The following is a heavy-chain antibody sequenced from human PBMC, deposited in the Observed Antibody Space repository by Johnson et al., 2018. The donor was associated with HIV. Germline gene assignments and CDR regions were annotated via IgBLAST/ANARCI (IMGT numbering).Heavy chain of an antibody. CDR2: IRYDGKDK. J-gene: IGHJ3*02. CDR1: GFTFSTYG. D-gene: IGHD1-26*01. CDR3: ARGGGVVGNAFDI. V-gene: IGHV3-30*02. Sequence: QVQLVESGGGVVQPGRSLRLSCVASGFTFSTYGIHWVRQAPGKGLEWVSFIRYDGKDKYYADFVKGRFTISRDNSKKTLSLQMGSLRAEDMAVYYCARGGGVVGNAFDIWGQGTMVTVSS.